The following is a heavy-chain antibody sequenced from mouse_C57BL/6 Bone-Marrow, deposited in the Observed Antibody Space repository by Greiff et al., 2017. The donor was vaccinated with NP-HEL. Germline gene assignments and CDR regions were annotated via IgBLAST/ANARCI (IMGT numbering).Heavy chain of an antibody. CDR2: ISSGGSYT. CDR3: ASPYDYDVAWYAY. J-gene: IGHJ3*01. CDR1: GFTFSSYG. V-gene: IGHV5-6*01. D-gene: IGHD2-4*01. Sequence: EVKLVESGGDLVKPGGSLKLSCAASGFTFSSYGMSWVRQTPDKRLEWVATISSGGSYTYYPDSVKGQFTITRDKAKNTLYLHMSSLKSEDAAMYYGASPYDYDVAWYAYGGQGTLVTVSA.